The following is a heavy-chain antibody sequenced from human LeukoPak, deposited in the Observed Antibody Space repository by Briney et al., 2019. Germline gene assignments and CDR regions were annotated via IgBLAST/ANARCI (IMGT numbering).Heavy chain of an antibody. CDR3: ARDYQGGFDP. D-gene: IGHD2-2*01. CDR2: IYTSGST. V-gene: IGHV4-61*02. J-gene: IGHJ5*02. CDR1: GGSISSGSYY. Sequence: SQTLSLTCTVSGGSISSGSYYWSWIRQPAGKGLEWIGRIYTSGSTNYNPSLKSRATISVDTSKNQFSLKLSSVTAADTAVYYCARDYQGGFDPWGQGTLVTVSP.